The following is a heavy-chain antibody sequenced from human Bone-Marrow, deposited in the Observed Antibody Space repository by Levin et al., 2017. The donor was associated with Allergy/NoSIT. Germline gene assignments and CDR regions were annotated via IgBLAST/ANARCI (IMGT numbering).Heavy chain of an antibody. D-gene: IGHD6-6*01. CDR3: ARATYKSSSLDY. CDR1: DASITSDDYY. CDR2: TFYSGST. V-gene: IGHV4-30-4*01. J-gene: IGHJ4*02. Sequence: SETLSLTCTVSDASITSDDYYWTWIRRPPGKGLESIGYTFYSGSTSYSPSLKGRINISVDMSKNQFSLKLTSVTAADTAVYYCARATYKSSSLDYWGQGMLVTVSS.